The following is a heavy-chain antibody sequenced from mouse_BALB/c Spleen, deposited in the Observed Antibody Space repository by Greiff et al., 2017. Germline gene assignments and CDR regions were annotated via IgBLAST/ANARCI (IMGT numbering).Heavy chain of an antibody. D-gene: IGHD2-4*01. CDR1: GYTFTSYW. CDR2: INPSTGYT. V-gene: IGHV1-7*01. J-gene: IGHJ4*01. Sequence: VQLQQSGAELAKPGASVKMSCKASGYTFTSYWMHWVKQRPGQGLEWIGYINPSTGYTEYTQKFKDKATLTADKSSSTAYMQLSSLTSEDTAVYYCASTMITKGYAMDYWGQGTSVTVSS. CDR3: ASTMITKGYAMDY.